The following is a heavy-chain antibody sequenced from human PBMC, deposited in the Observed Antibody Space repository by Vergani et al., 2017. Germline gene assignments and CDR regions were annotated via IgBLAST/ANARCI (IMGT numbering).Heavy chain of an antibody. D-gene: IGHD3-10*01. CDR1: GGSISSYY. Sequence: QVQLQESGPGLVKPSETLSLTCTVSGGSISSYYWSWIRQPPGKGLEWIGYIYYSGSTNYNPSLKSRVTISVDTSKNQFSLKLSSVTAADTAVYYCARTLGSGSYSSLPMDVWGKGTTVTVSS. V-gene: IGHV4-59*01. CDR2: IYYSGST. J-gene: IGHJ6*03. CDR3: ARTLGSGSYSSLPMDV.